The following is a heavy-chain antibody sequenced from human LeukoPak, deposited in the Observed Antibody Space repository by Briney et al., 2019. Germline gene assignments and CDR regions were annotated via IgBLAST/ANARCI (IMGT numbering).Heavy chain of an antibody. CDR3: ARELAGYCSSTSCSLFDP. D-gene: IGHD2-2*01. Sequence: ASVKVSCKASGYTFTSYDINWVRQATGQGLEWMGWINPNSGNTGYAQKLQGRVTITRNTSISTAYMELSSLRSEDTAVYYCARELAGYCSSTSCSLFDPWGQGTLVTVSS. CDR2: INPNSGNT. V-gene: IGHV1-8*03. J-gene: IGHJ5*02. CDR1: GYTFTSYD.